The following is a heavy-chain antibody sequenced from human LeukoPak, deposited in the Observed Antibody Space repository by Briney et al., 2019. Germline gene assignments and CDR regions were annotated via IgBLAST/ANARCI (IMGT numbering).Heavy chain of an antibody. CDR2: IYYSGST. J-gene: IGHJ4*02. V-gene: IGHV4-31*03. CDR3: ARVSEYYDSSGYYYFDY. Sequence: SQTLSLTCTVSGGSISSGGYYWSWIRQHPGKGLEWIGYIYYSGSTYYNPSLKSRVTISVDTSKNQFSPKLSSVTAADTAVYYCARVSEYYDSSGYYYFDYWGQGTLVTVSS. CDR1: GGSISSGGYY. D-gene: IGHD3-22*01.